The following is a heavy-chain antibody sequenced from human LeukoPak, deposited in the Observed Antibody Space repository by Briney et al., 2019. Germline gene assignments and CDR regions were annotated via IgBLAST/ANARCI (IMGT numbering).Heavy chain of an antibody. CDR1: GFTFSSYA. D-gene: IGHD1-26*01. V-gene: IGHV3-30*04. CDR2: ISYDGSNK. Sequence: GGSLRLSCAASGFTFSSYAMHWVRQAPGKGLEWVAVISYDGSNKYYADSVKGRFTISRDNSKNTLYLQMNSLRAEDTAVYYCAREGVSGSYYYFDYWGQGTLVTVSS. J-gene: IGHJ4*02. CDR3: AREGVSGSYYYFDY.